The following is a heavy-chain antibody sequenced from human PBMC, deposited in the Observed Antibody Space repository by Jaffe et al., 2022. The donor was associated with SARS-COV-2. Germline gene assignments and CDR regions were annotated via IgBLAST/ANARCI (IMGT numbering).Heavy chain of an antibody. J-gene: IGHJ6*02. D-gene: IGHD3-10*01. Sequence: EVQLVESGGGLVQPGGSLRLSCAASGLSFSSYWMHWVRQAPGKGLVWVSRTNSDGSDTSYADSVKGRFTISRDNAKNTLYLQMNSLRAEDTAVYYCAKVMGRGRNYGMDVWGQGTTVTVSS. CDR3: AKVMGRGRNYGMDV. V-gene: IGHV3-74*01. CDR2: TNSDGSDT. CDR1: GLSFSSYW.